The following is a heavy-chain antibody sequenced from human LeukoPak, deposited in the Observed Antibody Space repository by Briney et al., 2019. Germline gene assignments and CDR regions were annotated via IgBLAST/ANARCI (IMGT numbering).Heavy chain of an antibody. CDR2: ISRSSSYI. CDR3: ARGSSTYYYDGSGLYYFDY. D-gene: IGHD3-22*01. CDR1: GFTFSIYD. Sequence: GGSLRLSCAASGFTFSIYDMNWARQAPGKGLEWVSSISRSSSYIYYADSVKGRFTISRDNAKNSLYLQMSSLRAEDTAVYYCARGSSTYYYDGSGLYYFDYWGQGTLVTVSS. V-gene: IGHV3-21*01. J-gene: IGHJ4*02.